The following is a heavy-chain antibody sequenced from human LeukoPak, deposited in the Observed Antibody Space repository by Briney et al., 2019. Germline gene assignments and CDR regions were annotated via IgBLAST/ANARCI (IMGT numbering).Heavy chain of an antibody. CDR1: GGSISSYY. V-gene: IGHV4-59*01. J-gene: IGHJ4*02. D-gene: IGHD6-13*01. Sequence: PSETLSLTCTVSGGSISSYYWSWIRQPPGKGLEWIGYIYYSGSTNYNPSLKSRVTISVDTSKNQFSLKLSSVTAADTAVYYCAREGFGYSSLGYWGQGTLVTVSS. CDR3: AREGFGYSSLGY. CDR2: IYYSGST.